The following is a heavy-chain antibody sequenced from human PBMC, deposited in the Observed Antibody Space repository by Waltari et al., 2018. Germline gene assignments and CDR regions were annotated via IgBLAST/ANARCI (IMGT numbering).Heavy chain of an antibody. CDR3: AKDRSIAARPRGYYFDY. Sequence: QVQLVESGGGVVQPGGSLRLSCAASGFTFSSYGMHWVRQAPGKGLEWVAFIRYDGSNKYYADSVKGRFTISRDNSKNTLYLQMNSLRAEDTAVYYCAKDRSIAARPRGYYFDYWGQGTLVTVSS. CDR2: IRYDGSNK. V-gene: IGHV3-30*02. D-gene: IGHD6-6*01. J-gene: IGHJ4*02. CDR1: GFTFSSYG.